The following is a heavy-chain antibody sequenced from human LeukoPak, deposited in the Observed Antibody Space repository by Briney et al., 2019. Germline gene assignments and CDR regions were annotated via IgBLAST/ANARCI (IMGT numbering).Heavy chain of an antibody. D-gene: IGHD5/OR15-5a*01. CDR2: IRFDGNNN. CDR1: GFTFSSYG. V-gene: IGHV3-30*02. Sequence: GGSLRLSCAASGFTFSSYGVHWVRQAPGKGLEWVAYIRFDGNNNYYADSVKGRFTISRDNSKNTLYLQMNSLRAEDTAVYYCAKDLPAFDIWGQGTMVTVSS. CDR3: AKDLPAFDI. J-gene: IGHJ3*02.